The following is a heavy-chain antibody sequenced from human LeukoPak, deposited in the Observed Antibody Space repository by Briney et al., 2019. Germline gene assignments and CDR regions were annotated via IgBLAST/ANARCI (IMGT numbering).Heavy chain of an antibody. J-gene: IGHJ4*02. D-gene: IGHD6-19*01. V-gene: IGHV3-49*04. CDR1: GFTFGDYA. CDR2: IRSKAYGGTT. CDR3: TREVAGFDY. Sequence: GGSLRLSCTASGFTFGDYAMSWVRQAPGKGLEWVGFIRSKAYGGTTEYAASVKGRFTISRDDSKSIAYLQMNSLKTEDTAVYYCTREVAGFDYWGQGTLVTVSS.